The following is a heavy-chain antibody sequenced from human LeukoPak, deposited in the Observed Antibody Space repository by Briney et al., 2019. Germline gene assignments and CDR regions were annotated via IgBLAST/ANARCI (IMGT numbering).Heavy chain of an antibody. D-gene: IGHD2-15*01. J-gene: IGHJ4*02. CDR1: GGSFRGYY. Sequence: PSETLSLTCAVYGGSFRGYYWSWIRQPPGKGLEWIGEINHSGSTNYNPSLKSRVTISVDKSKNQFSLKLSSVTAADTAVYYCARVLRYCSGGSCGYYFDYWGQGTLVTVSS. CDR2: INHSGST. CDR3: ARVLRYCSGGSCGYYFDY. V-gene: IGHV4-34*01.